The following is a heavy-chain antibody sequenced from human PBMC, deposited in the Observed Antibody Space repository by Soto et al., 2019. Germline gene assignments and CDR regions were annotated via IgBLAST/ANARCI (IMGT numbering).Heavy chain of an antibody. J-gene: IGHJ5*02. CDR2: IYYSGST. CDR3: AALAYYYDSSGYFYWFDP. D-gene: IGHD3-22*01. V-gene: IGHV4-31*03. CDR1: GGSISSGGYY. Sequence: SETLSLTCTVSGGSISSGGYYWSWIRQHPGKGLEWIGYIYYSGSTYYNPSLKSRVTISVDTSKNQFSLKLSSVTAADTAVYYCAALAYYYDSSGYFYWFDPWGQGTLVTVSS.